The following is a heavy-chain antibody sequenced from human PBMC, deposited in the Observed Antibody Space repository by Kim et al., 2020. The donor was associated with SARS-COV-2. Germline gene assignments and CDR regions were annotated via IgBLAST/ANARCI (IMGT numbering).Heavy chain of an antibody. Sequence: YNPSLKSRVTISIDESKSQFSLKLKSLTAADTAMYFCVRRIPVDGGWFDPWGQGILVTVSS. V-gene: IGHV4-4*01. D-gene: IGHD6-19*01. CDR3: VRRIPVDGGWFDP. J-gene: IGHJ5*02.